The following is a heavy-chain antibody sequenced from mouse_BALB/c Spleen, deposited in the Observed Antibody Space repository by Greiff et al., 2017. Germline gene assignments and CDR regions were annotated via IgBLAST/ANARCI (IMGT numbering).Heavy chain of an antibody. D-gene: IGHD2-3*01. CDR3: ARRDGYYRYFDV. Sequence: EVQRVESGGGLVKPGGSLKLSCAASGFTFSSYAMSWVRQSPEKRLEWVAEISSGGSYTYYPDTVTGRFTISRDNAKNTLYLEMSSLRSEDTAMYYCARRDGYYRYFDVWGAGTTVTVSS. CDR1: GFTFSSYA. V-gene: IGHV5-9-4*01. J-gene: IGHJ1*01. CDR2: ISSGGSYT.